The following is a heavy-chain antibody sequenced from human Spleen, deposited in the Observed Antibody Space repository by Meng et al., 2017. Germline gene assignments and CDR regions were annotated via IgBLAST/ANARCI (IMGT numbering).Heavy chain of an antibody. Sequence: QVQQQQWGQGLVKPSCTLSLTCVVSGGSFSDYYWSWIRQLPGKGLDWIGEINHSGSTNYNPSLESRVTISVDTSQNNLSLKLSSVTAADSAVYYCARGPTTMAHDFDYWGQGTLVTVSS. V-gene: IGHV4-34*01. D-gene: IGHD4-11*01. CDR1: GGSFSDYY. CDR3: ARGPTTMAHDFDY. CDR2: INHSGST. J-gene: IGHJ4*02.